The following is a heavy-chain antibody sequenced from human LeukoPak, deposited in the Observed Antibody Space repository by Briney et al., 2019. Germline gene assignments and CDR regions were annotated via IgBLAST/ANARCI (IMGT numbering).Heavy chain of an antibody. CDR2: IYVSGRT. V-gene: IGHV4-4*07. CDR3: ARQRGCIRGSCYFDY. D-gene: IGHD2-15*01. Sequence: SETLSLTCAVSGDSMTNYYWSWIRQPAGQGLEWIGHIYVSGRTNYNPSFKSRVSMSIDTSKKQFSLNLSAVTAADTAVYYCARQRGCIRGSCYFDYWGQGTLVTVSS. J-gene: IGHJ4*02. CDR1: GDSMTNYY.